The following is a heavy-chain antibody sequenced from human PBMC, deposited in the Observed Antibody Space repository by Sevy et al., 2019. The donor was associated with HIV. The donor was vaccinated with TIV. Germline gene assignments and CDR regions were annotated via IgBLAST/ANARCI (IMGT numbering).Heavy chain of an antibody. CDR3: ATIGDPRSYSGSSTDYSYQNSMDV. Sequence: ASVKVSCKASGATLRNYAVSWVRQAPGQGLEWVGSIIPIFEKPTYAQKFQGRATISADEYTTTAYMHLASLKSEDTARHYCATIGDPRSYSGSSTDYSYQNSMDVWGQGTTVTVSS. D-gene: IGHD6-6*01. CDR1: GATLRNYA. V-gene: IGHV1-69*13. J-gene: IGHJ6*02. CDR2: IIPIFEKP.